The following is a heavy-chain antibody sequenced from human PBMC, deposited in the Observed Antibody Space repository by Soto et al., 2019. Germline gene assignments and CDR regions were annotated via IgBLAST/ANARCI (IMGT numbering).Heavy chain of an antibody. CDR2: IYWDDEK. D-gene: IGHD3-10*01. Sequence: QITLKESGPPLVKPTQTLTLTCTFSGFSLSTSGVGVGWIRQPPGKALEWLAIIYWDDEKRYSPSLKTRLTVSKDTSKNHVVLTTTNVDPVDTATYYCAHRADFDSGKQFGYWGQGTLVSVSS. V-gene: IGHV2-5*02. J-gene: IGHJ4*02. CDR1: GFSLSTSGVG. CDR3: AHRADFDSGKQFGY.